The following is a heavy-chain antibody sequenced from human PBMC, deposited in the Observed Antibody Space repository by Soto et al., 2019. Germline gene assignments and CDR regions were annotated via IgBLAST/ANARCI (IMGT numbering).Heavy chain of an antibody. CDR3: TTDLXRFYDILTGHYEYYFDY. CDR2: IKSKTDGGTT. Sequence: LRLSCAASGFTFSNAWMIWVRQAPGKGLEWVGRIKSKTDGGTTDYAAPVKGRFTISRDDSKNTLYLQMNSLKTEDTAVYYCTTDLXRFYDILTGHYEYYFDYWGQGTLVTVSS. V-gene: IGHV3-15*01. J-gene: IGHJ4*02. D-gene: IGHD3-9*01. CDR1: GFTFSNAW.